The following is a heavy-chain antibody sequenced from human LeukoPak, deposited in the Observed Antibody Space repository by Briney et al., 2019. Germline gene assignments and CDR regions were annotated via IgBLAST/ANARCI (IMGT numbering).Heavy chain of an antibody. CDR3: ARARGATYGDFFDY. J-gene: IGHJ4*02. D-gene: IGHD4-17*01. CDR2: ISYDGRDK. CDR1: GVTFSRYG. V-gene: IGHV3-30*05. Sequence: GGTLRLSCAASGVTFSRYGMHWVRQAPGKGLEWGAVISYDGRDKYYADSVKGRFTISRDSPKNTLYLQRDSLRAEDMAVYYCARARGATYGDFFDYWGQGTLVSVSS.